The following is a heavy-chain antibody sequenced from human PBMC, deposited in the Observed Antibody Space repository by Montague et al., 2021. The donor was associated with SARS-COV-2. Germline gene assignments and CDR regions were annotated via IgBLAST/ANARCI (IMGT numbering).Heavy chain of an antibody. J-gene: IGHJ5*02. Sequence: SETLSLTCSVSGGPFSSTSFYWGWIRQSPGKGPEWVANFYYNGITYYNPSLKSRVTLSVDPSTNQFFLKLTSVTAADTAVYYCARPRPGGPNNWFDTWGQGILVTVSS. CDR3: ARPRPGGPNNWFDT. D-gene: IGHD6-6*01. CDR2: FYYNGIT. V-gene: IGHV4-39*01. CDR1: GGPFSSTSFY.